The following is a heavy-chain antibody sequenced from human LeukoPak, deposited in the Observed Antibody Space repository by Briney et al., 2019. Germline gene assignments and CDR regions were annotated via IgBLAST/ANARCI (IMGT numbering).Heavy chain of an antibody. D-gene: IGHD3-9*01. V-gene: IGHV7-4-1*02. Sequence: ASVKVSCKASGYTFTTYAMNWVRQAPGQGPEWMGWINTNTGNPTYAQGFTGRFVFSLDTSVSTAYLQITSLKAEDTAVYYCARDRTDILTGHNWFDPWGQGTLVIVSS. J-gene: IGHJ5*02. CDR3: ARDRTDILTGHNWFDP. CDR2: INTNTGNP. CDR1: GYTFTTYA.